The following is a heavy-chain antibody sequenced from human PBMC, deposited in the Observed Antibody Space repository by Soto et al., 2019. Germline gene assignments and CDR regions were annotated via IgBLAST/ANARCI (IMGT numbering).Heavy chain of an antibody. D-gene: IGHD3-22*01. J-gene: IGHJ1*01. V-gene: IGHV3-53*01. CDR1: GFTVSSNY. CDR3: ARDVESSGRLEYFQH. CDR2: IYSGGST. Sequence: GGSLRLSCAASGFTVSSNYMSWVRQAPGKGLEWVSVIYSGGSTYYADSVKGRFTISRDNSKNTLYLKMNSLRAEDTAVYYCARDVESSGRLEYFQHWGQGTLVTVSS.